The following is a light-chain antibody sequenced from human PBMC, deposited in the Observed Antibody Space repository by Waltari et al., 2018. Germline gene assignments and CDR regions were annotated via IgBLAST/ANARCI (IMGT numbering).Light chain of an antibody. Sequence: QSALTQSASVSVSPGQSITISCTGTSSDFAVFNYVSWYQQPPGKAPQLMIYDVSKPPSGVSNRFSGSKSGNTASLTISGLQAEDEADYYCSSYTSTWVFGGGTKLTVL. J-gene: IGLJ3*02. CDR3: SSYTSTWV. V-gene: IGLV2-14*01. CDR2: DVS. CDR1: SSDFAVFNY.